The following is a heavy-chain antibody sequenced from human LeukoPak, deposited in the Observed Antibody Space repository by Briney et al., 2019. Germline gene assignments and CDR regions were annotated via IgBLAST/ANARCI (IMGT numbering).Heavy chain of an antibody. J-gene: IGHJ4*02. CDR3: ARTPIYYFDNSGYYN. V-gene: IGHV4-38-2*02. CDR1: GYSINSAFY. D-gene: IGHD3-22*01. Sequence: SETLSLTCTVSGYSINSAFYWGWIRVPPGKGLEWIGSVFHRGTTYYNSSLKSRVNISIDTSKNQFSLKLSSVTAADTAVYYCARTPIYYFDNSGYYNWGQGTLVTVSS. CDR2: VFHRGTT.